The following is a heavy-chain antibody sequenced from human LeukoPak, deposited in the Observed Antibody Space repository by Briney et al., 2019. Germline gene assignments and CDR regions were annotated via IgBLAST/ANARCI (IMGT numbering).Heavy chain of an antibody. V-gene: IGHV4-59*12. CDR1: GGSISSYY. D-gene: IGHD6-6*01. Sequence: SETLSLTCTVSGGSISSYYWSWIRQPPGKGLEWIGYIYYSGSTNYNPSLKSRVTISVDTSKNQFSLKLSSVTAADTAVYYCARGGEQLAYFQHWGQGTLVTVSS. J-gene: IGHJ1*01. CDR3: ARGGEQLAYFQH. CDR2: IYYSGST.